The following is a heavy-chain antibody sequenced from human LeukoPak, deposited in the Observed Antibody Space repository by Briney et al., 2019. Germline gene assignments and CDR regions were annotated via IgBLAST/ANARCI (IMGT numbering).Heavy chain of an antibody. J-gene: IGHJ4*02. CDR3: ARGLRYYGSGSYTHFDY. CDR2: TYHSGST. CDR1: GGSISSYY. V-gene: IGHV4-59*12. Sequence: SETLSLTCTVSGGSISSYYWSWIRQPPGKGLEWIGYTYHSGSTYYNPSLKSRVTISLDRSKNQFSLKVTSVTAADTAVYYCARGLRYYGSGSYTHFDYWGQGSLVTVSS. D-gene: IGHD3-10*01.